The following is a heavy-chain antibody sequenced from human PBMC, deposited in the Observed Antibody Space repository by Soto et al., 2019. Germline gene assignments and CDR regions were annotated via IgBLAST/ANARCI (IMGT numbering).Heavy chain of an antibody. Sequence: GASVKVSCKASGYSFTTYGISWVRQAPGQGLEWMGWISGYNGNTNHAQRLQGRVTMTIDTSTTTAYMELRSLRPDDTAVYYCARDHYDFWSGYYVGDYGMDVWGQGTTVTVSS. J-gene: IGHJ6*02. CDR1: GYSFTTYG. CDR2: ISGYNGNT. V-gene: IGHV1-18*01. CDR3: ARDHYDFWSGYYVGDYGMDV. D-gene: IGHD3-3*01.